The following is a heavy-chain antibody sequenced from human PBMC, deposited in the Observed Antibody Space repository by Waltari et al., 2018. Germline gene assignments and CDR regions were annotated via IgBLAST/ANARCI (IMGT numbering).Heavy chain of an antibody. CDR1: GYTFTSYA. Sequence: QVQLVQSGAEVKKPGASVKVSCKASGYTFTSYAMHWVRQAPGQRLEWMGWINAGNGNTKYSQKCQGRVTITRDTSASTAYMELSSLRSEDTAVYYCARDLAAAGDYWGQGTLVTVSS. CDR2: INAGNGNT. V-gene: IGHV1-3*01. CDR3: ARDLAAAGDY. D-gene: IGHD6-13*01. J-gene: IGHJ4*02.